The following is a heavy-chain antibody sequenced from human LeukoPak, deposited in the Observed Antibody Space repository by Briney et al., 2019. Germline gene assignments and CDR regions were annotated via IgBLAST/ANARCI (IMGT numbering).Heavy chain of an antibody. J-gene: IGHJ4*02. CDR2: IYYSGST. D-gene: IGHD3-3*01. Sequence: SETLSLTCTVSGGSISSSSYYWGWIRQPPGKGLEWIGSIYYSGSTYYNPSLKSRVTISVDTSKNQFSLKLSSVTAADTAVYYCARLKISDGAYYYDFWSGYHYYFDYWGQGTLVTVSS. CDR1: GGSISSSSYY. V-gene: IGHV4-39*01. CDR3: ARLKISDGAYYYDFWSGYHYYFDY.